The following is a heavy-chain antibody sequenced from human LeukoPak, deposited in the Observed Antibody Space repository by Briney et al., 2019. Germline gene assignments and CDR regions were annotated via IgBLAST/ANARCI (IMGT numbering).Heavy chain of an antibody. CDR2: ISGSGGST. J-gene: IGHJ4*02. CDR3: AKPLYSSGWYVVDY. CDR1: GFTFSSYA. Sequence: GGSLRLSCAASGFTFSSYAMSWVRQAPAKGLEWVSAISGSGGSTYYADSVKGRFTISRDNSMNTLYLQMNSLRAEDTAVYYCAKPLYSSGWYVVDYWGQGTLVTVSS. D-gene: IGHD6-19*01. V-gene: IGHV3-23*01.